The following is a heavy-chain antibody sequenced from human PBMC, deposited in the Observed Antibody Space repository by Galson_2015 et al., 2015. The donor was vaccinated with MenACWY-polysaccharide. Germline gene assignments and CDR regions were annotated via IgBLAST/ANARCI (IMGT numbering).Heavy chain of an antibody. CDR1: GSRFSNSG. CDR2: IRYDGSNK. V-gene: IGHV3-33*01. CDR3: ARDPAYGAFDV. Sequence: SLRLSCAASGSRFSNSGMHWVRQAPGKGLEWVAVIRYDGSNKVYADSVKGRFTISRDNSKNTVFLEMNTLGVEDTAVYYCARDPAYGAFDVWGQGTMLLVSS. D-gene: IGHD4-17*01. J-gene: IGHJ3*01.